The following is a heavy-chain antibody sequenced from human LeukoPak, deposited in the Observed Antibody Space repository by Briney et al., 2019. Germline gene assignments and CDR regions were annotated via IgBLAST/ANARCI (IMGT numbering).Heavy chain of an antibody. CDR2: FYYSGST. CDR1: GDSISSSY. D-gene: IGHD4-17*01. Sequence: SETLSLTCTVSGDSISSSYWNWIRQPPGKGLEWIGYFYYSGSTNYNPSLKSRVTISVDTSKNQFSLKLSSVTAADTAVYYCARHQIKYGDYPNWFDPWGQGTLVTVSS. CDR3: ARHQIKYGDYPNWFDP. J-gene: IGHJ5*02. V-gene: IGHV4-59*08.